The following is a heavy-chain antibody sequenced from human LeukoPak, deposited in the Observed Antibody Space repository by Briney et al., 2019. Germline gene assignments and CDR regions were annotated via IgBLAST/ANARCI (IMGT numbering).Heavy chain of an antibody. CDR2: INHSGST. CDR3: ARGRTCYYDRGGWFDP. Sequence: SETLSLTCAVYGGSFSGYYWSWIRQPPGKGLEWIGEINHSGSTNYNPSLKSRVTISVDTSKNQSSLKLSSVTAADTAVYYCARGRTCYYDRGGWFDPWGQGTLVTVSS. D-gene: IGHD3-22*01. J-gene: IGHJ5*02. CDR1: GGSFSGYY. V-gene: IGHV4-34*01.